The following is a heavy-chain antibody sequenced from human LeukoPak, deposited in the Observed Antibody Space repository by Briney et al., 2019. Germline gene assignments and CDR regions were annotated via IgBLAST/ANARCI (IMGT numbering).Heavy chain of an antibody. CDR1: GGSISSYY. D-gene: IGHD3-10*01. Sequence: PSETLSLTCTFSGGSISSYYWSWIRQPPGKGLEWIGYIYYSGSTNYNPSLKSRVTISIDTSKNQFYLKLSSVTAADTAVYYCAGAYGDLSRWGQGTLVTVSS. J-gene: IGHJ4*02. CDR3: AGAYGDLSR. CDR2: IYYSGST. V-gene: IGHV4-59*01.